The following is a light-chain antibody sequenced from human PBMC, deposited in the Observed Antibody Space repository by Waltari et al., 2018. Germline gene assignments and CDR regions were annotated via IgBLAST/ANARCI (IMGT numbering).Light chain of an antibody. CDR1: QGVNGW. Sequence: DIQMTQSPSTLSASVGDRVTISCRASQGVNGWLAWYQQIPGKAPKVLIYKTSRLQSGVPSRFSGSGSGTEFTLTISCLQPDDFATYYCQQYYTFPKTFGQGTKV. V-gene: IGKV1-5*03. J-gene: IGKJ1*01. CDR3: QQYYTFPKT. CDR2: KTS.